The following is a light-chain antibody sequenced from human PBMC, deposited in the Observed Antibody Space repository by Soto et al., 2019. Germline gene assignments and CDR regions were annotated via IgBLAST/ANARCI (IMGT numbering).Light chain of an antibody. CDR2: LHN. CDR3: GTWDDSLNAVL. J-gene: IGLJ3*02. CDR1: TSNVGRNA. Sequence: QSVLTQPPSASGTPGQSVTISCSGGTSNVGRNAVNWYQQFPGTAPRLLLQLHNQRPSGVPDRFSASKSGTSASLAISGLQSEDEADYYCGTWDDSLNAVLFGGGTKLTVL. V-gene: IGLV1-44*01.